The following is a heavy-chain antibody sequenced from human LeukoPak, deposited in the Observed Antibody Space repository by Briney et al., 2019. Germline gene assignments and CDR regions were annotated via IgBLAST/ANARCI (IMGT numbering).Heavy chain of an antibody. V-gene: IGHV4-61*01. D-gene: IGHD1-26*01. CDR1: GGSISSGSYY. Sequence: SETLSLTCTVSGGSISSGSYYWSWIRQPPGKGLEWIGYIYHSGSTNYNPSLKSRATISVDTSKNQFSLKLSSVTAADTAMYYCARDYGGRFDYWGQGTLVTVSS. CDR2: IYHSGST. J-gene: IGHJ4*02. CDR3: ARDYGGRFDY.